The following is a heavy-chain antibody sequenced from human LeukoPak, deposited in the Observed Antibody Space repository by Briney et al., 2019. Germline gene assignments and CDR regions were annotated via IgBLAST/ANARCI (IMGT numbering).Heavy chain of an antibody. V-gene: IGHV3-23*01. CDR1: GFTFSSYG. J-gene: IGHJ4*02. D-gene: IGHD2-15*01. Sequence: GGSLRLSCAASGFTFSSYGMSWVRQAPGKGLEWVSAISGSGGSTYYADSVKGRFTISRDNSKNTLYLQMNSLRAEDTAVYYCARGRRYCSGGSCYPAAYDYWGQGTLVTVSS. CDR2: ISGSGGST. CDR3: ARGRRYCSGGSCYPAAYDY.